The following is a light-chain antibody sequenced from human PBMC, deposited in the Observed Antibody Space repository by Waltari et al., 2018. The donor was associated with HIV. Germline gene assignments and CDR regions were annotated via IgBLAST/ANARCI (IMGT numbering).Light chain of an antibody. V-gene: IGLV3-21*02. J-gene: IGLJ1*01. CDR2: DDS. Sequence: SYVLTQPPSVSVAPGQTARIPCGGSNIGTKSVQWYQHKPGQAPVLGVYDDSDRPSGIPERFSGSNSGSTAILTISRVEAGDEADYYCQVWDTMSDHVYVFGSGTQVTV. CDR1: NIGTKS. CDR3: QVWDTMSDHVYV.